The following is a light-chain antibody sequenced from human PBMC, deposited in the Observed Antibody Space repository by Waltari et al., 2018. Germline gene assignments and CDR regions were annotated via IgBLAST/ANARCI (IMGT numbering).Light chain of an antibody. V-gene: IGLV1-44*01. CDR2: STN. CDR1: SSNIGSNT. CDR3: AAWDDSLNGWV. J-gene: IGLJ3*02. Sequence: QSVLTQPPSASGTPGQRVTISCSGSSSNIGSNTVNWYQQLPGTAPKLLIYSTNRRPSGVCDRFTGSKACTSASLAISGLQSEDEADYYGAAWDDSLNGWVFGGGTKLTIL.